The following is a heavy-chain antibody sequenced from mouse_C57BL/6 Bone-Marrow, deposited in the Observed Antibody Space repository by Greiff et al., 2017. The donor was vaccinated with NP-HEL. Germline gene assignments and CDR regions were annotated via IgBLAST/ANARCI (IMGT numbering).Heavy chain of an antibody. V-gene: IGHV5-6*01. CDR3: ARQLTPRNYFDY. CDR1: GFTFSSYG. Sequence: EVMLVGSGGDLVKPGGSLKLSCAASGFTFSSYGMSWVRQTPDKRLEWVATISSGGSYTYYPDSVKGRFTISRDNAKNTLYLQMSSLKSEDTAMYYCARQLTPRNYFDYWGQGTTLTVSS. CDR2: ISSGGSYT. J-gene: IGHJ2*01.